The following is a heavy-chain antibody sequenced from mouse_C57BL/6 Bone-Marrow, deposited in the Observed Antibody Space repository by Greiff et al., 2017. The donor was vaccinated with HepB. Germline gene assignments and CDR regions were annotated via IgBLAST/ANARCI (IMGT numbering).Heavy chain of an antibody. CDR3: ARSLGPYYAKDD. CDR1: GFTFTDYY. CDR2: IRNKANGYTT. D-gene: IGHD3-1*01. V-gene: IGHV7-3*01. Sequence: EVKLVESGGGFVQPGGSLSLSCAASGFTFTDYYMSWVRQPPGKALEWLGFIRNKANGYTTEYSASVKGRFTISRDNSQSILYLQMNALRAEDSATYYCARSLGPYYAKDDWGEGTSVTVSS. J-gene: IGHJ4*01.